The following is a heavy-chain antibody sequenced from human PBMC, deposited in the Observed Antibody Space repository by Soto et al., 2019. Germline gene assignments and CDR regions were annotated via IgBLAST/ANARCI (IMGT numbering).Heavy chain of an antibody. CDR3: ATGGERIGHHHYYGMDV. D-gene: IGHD2-21*01. CDR2: IYYSGST. V-gene: IGHV4-31*03. Sequence: SETLSLTCTVSGGSISSGGYYWSWIRQHPGKGLEWIGYIYYSGSTYYNPSLKSRVTISVDTSKNQFSLKLSSVTAADTAVYYCATGGERIGHHHYYGMDVWGQGTTVTVS. CDR1: GGSISSGGYY. J-gene: IGHJ6*02.